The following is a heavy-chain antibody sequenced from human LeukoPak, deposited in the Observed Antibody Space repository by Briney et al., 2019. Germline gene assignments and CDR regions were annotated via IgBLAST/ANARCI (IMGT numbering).Heavy chain of an antibody. D-gene: IGHD2-2*01. J-gene: IGHJ4*02. CDR3: ASSHMLQYCSRTNCGREFDY. Sequence: SETLSLTCTVSGGSISSYYWSWIRQPPGKGLEWIGYIYYTGSTSYNPSLKSRVTISVDTSKKQFFLKLRSVTAADTAVYYCASSHMLQYCSRTNCGREFDYWGQGTLITVSS. V-gene: IGHV4-59*01. CDR2: IYYTGST. CDR1: GGSISSYY.